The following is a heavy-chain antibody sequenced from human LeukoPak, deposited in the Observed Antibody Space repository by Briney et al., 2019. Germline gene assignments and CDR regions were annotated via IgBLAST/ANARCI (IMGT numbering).Heavy chain of an antibody. CDR2: IYDSGST. J-gene: IGHJ3*02. V-gene: IGHV4-59*01. D-gene: IGHD3-22*01. CDR3: ASLTTADAFDI. CDR1: GGSISSYY. Sequence: SETLSLTCTVSGGSISSYYWSWIRQPPGKGLEWIGYIYDSGSTNYNPSLKSRVTISVDTSENQFSLKLSSVTAADTAAFYCASLTTADAFDIWGQGTMVTVSS.